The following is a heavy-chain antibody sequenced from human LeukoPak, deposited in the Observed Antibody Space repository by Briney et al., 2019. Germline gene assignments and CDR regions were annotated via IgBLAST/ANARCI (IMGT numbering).Heavy chain of an antibody. CDR1: GYTFTGCY. CDR2: INPNSGGT. J-gene: IGHJ4*02. CDR3: ARDYYDSSGYSSSWYYFDH. D-gene: IGHD3-22*01. Sequence: ASVKVSCKASGYTFTGCYMHWVRQAPGQGLEWMGWINPNSGGTNYAQKFQGRVTMTRDTSISTAYMELSRLRSDDTAVYYCARDYYDSSGYSSSWYYFDHWGQGTLVTVSS. V-gene: IGHV1-2*02.